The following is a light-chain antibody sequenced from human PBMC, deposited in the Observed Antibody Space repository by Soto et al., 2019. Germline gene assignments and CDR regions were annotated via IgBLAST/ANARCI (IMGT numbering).Light chain of an antibody. Sequence: EIVLTQSPDTLSLSPGERATISYRASQSVPNNYLAWYLQKPGQAPKVLIYAAYNRATGIPDRFSGSGSGTDFTLTIRRLEPEDFAVFYCQQRSNWPYLTFGGGTRV. V-gene: IGKV3D-20*02. CDR1: QSVPNNY. CDR2: AAY. J-gene: IGKJ4*01. CDR3: QQRSNWPYLT.